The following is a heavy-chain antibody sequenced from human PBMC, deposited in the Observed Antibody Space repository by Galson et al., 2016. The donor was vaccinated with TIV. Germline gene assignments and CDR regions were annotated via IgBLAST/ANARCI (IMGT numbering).Heavy chain of an antibody. CDR3: ARDRARGKLFPRGSWFEP. V-gene: IGHV3-30*04. CDR1: EFSFSDYA. J-gene: IGHJ5*02. D-gene: IGHD3-16*01. CDR2: ISYDGKNK. Sequence: SLRLSCAASEFSFSDYAMHWVRQAPGKGLEWVAIISYDGKNKYYADSVKGRFTISRDNSKNMLYLQMNSLRLGDTAVYSCARDRARGKLFPRGSWFEPWGQGTLVTVSP.